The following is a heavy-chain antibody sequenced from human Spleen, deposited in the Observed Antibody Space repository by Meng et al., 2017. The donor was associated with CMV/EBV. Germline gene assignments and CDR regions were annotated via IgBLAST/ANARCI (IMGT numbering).Heavy chain of an antibody. V-gene: IGHV3-13*01. J-gene: IGHJ6*02. CDR3: ARVWGLQPDYYGMDV. CDR1: GFTFSSYD. D-gene: IGHD4-11*01. Sequence: GESLKISCAASGFTFSSYDMHWVRQATGKGLECVSAIGTAGDTYYPGSVKGRFTISRENAKNSLYLQMNSLRAGDTAVYYCARVWGLQPDYYGMDVWGQGTTVTVSS. CDR2: IGTAGDT.